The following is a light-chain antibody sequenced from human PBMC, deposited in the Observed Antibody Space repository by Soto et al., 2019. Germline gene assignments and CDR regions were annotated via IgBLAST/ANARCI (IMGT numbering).Light chain of an antibody. Sequence: QSVLTQPPSVSWAPGQRVTISCTGSSSNIGAGYDVHWYQQLPGTAPKLLIYGNSKRPSGVPDRFSGSKSGTSASLAIPGLQAEDEADYYCQSYDSSLSVWVFGGGTKLTVL. CDR1: SSNIGAGYD. CDR3: QSYDSSLSVWV. J-gene: IGLJ3*02. V-gene: IGLV1-40*01. CDR2: GNS.